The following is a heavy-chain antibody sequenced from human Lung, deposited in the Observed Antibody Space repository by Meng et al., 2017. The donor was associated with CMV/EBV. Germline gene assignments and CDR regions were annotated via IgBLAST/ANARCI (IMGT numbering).Heavy chain of an antibody. Sequence: SETLSLXCAVYGGSFSGYYWSWIRQPPGKGLEWIGEINHSGSTNYNPSLKSRVTISVDTSKNQFSLKLSSVTAADTAVYYCARRGDHIVVVPAAISTRKQGYGMDVWXQRTTVTVSS. CDR3: ARRGDHIVVVPAAISTRKQGYGMDV. CDR1: GGSFSGYY. CDR2: INHSGST. J-gene: IGHJ6*01. D-gene: IGHD2-2*01. V-gene: IGHV4-34*01.